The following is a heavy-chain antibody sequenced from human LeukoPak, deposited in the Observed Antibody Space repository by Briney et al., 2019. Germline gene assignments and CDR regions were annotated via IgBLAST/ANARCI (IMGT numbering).Heavy chain of an antibody. CDR3: ARVARSLYYDSSGYFDY. Sequence: ASVKVSCKAPGYTFTGYYMHWVRQAPGQGLEWMGWINPNSGGTNYAQKFQGWVTMTRDTSISTAYMELSRLRSDDTAVYYCARVARSLYYDSSGYFDYWGQGTLVTVSS. D-gene: IGHD3-22*01. CDR2: INPNSGGT. CDR1: GYTFTGYY. V-gene: IGHV1-2*04. J-gene: IGHJ4*02.